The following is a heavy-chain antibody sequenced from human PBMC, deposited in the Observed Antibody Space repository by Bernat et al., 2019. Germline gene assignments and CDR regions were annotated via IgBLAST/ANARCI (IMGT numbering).Heavy chain of an antibody. CDR1: GFSFSSYA. Sequence: GFSFSSYAMYWVRQAPGKGLEWVAVISYDGSNKYYADSVKGRFTISRDSSKNTVYLQMNTLRADDTAVYYCARDKSDYYDSSGYLYYLGFFFNDTATTEIYTLSLHDALPIW. J-gene: IGHJ3*02. CDR3: ARDKSDYYDSSGYLYYLGFFFNDTATTEIYTLSLHDALPI. D-gene: IGHD3-22*01. CDR2: ISYDGSNK. V-gene: IGHV3-30-3*01.